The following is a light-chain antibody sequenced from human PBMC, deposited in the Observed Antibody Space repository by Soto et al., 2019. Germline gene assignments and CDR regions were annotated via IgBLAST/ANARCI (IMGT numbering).Light chain of an antibody. Sequence: DIQMTQSPLSLSASVGDRVIITCRASQSISSNLNWYQQKPGKAPQLLIFGATSLQSGVPSRFGGSGSGTDFTLTSSSLQPEVSVTYYCQQTYRTPYTFGQGSKPEIK. CDR2: GAT. CDR1: QSISSN. V-gene: IGKV1-39*01. J-gene: IGKJ2*01. CDR3: QQTYRTPYT.